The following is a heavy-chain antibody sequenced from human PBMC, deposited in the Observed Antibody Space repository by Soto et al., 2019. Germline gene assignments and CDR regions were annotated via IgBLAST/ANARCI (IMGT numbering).Heavy chain of an antibody. V-gene: IGHV1-69*13. CDR2: IIPIFGTA. Sequence: VKVSCKASGGTFSSYAISWVRQAPGQGLEWMGGIIPIFGTANYAQKFQGRVTITADESTSTAYMELSSLRSEDTAVYYCARGVVYYDSSGYYPEAFDIWGQGTMVTVSS. J-gene: IGHJ3*02. CDR1: GGTFSSYA. CDR3: ARGVVYYDSSGYYPEAFDI. D-gene: IGHD3-22*01.